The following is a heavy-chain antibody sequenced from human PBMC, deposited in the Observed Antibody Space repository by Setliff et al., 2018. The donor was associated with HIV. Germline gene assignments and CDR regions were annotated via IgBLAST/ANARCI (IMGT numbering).Heavy chain of an antibody. Sequence: NPWGSLRLSCAASGFTFSDYYMSWIRQAPGKGLEWVSYISSSSSYTNYADSVKGRFTISRDNAKNSLYLQMNSLRAEDTAVYYCARDASRWSSSYPGRFDPWGQGTLVTVSS. CDR3: ARDASRWSSSYPGRFDP. D-gene: IGHD6-13*01. CDR2: ISSSSSYT. CDR1: GFTFSDYY. V-gene: IGHV3-11*05. J-gene: IGHJ5*02.